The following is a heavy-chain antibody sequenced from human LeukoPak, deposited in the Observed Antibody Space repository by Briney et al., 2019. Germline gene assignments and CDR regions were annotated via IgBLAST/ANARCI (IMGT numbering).Heavy chain of an antibody. D-gene: IGHD3-3*01. Sequence: PSETLSLTCTVSGGSISSYYWSWIRQPPGKGLEWIGYIYYSGSTNYNPSLKSRVTISVDTSKNQFSLKLSSVTAADTAVYYCARDAYDFGTYYFDYWGQGTLVTVSS. J-gene: IGHJ4*02. CDR3: ARDAYDFGTYYFDY. CDR2: IYYSGST. CDR1: GGSISSYY. V-gene: IGHV4-59*01.